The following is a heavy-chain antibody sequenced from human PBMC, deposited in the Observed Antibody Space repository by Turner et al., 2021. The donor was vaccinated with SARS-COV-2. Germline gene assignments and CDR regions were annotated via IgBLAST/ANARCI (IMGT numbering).Heavy chain of an antibody. CDR1: GGSISSSDYY. Sequence: QLQLQESGPGLVKPSETLSLTCTVSGGSISSSDYYWGWNRQPPGKGLEWMGSISYSGSTFYNPSLKSRVTISVDTSKNQFSLKLSSVTAADTAVYYCASTVWLRGAFDMWGQGTMVTVSS. J-gene: IGHJ3*02. V-gene: IGHV4-39*01. CDR2: ISYSGST. CDR3: ASTVWLRGAFDM. D-gene: IGHD5-18*01.